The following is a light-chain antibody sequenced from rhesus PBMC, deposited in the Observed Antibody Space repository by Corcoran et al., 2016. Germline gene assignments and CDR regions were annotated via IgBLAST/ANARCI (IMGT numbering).Light chain of an antibody. J-gene: IGKJ3*01. CDR3: QHGYGTPLT. CDR1: DNVNNY. Sequence: DIQMTQSPSSLSASLGDRVTITCRACDNVNNYLNWYQQKPGKAPKLLNYKASTLHIGVPSRFSGSGSGTDYTFTISSLQPEDVATYFCQHGYGTPLTFVPGSKLDI. V-gene: IGKV1-74*01. CDR2: KAS.